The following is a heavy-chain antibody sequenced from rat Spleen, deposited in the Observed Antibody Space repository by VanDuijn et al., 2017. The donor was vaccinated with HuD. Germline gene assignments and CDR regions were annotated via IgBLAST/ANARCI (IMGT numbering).Heavy chain of an antibody. Sequence: EVQRVEFDGGLVQPGRALKISCAASGFTFSDYCVAWVRPAPTKGLEWVATISYGDSSGHSSTYYRDSVKGRFTIARDNAESTLYLQMDSLRSEDTATYYCARRHYGYTDYFDYWGQGVMVPVSS. CDR3: ARRHYGYTDYFDY. V-gene: IGHV5-29*01. CDR1: GFTFSDYC. J-gene: IGHJ2*01. D-gene: IGHD1-11*01. CDR2: ISYGDSSGHSST.